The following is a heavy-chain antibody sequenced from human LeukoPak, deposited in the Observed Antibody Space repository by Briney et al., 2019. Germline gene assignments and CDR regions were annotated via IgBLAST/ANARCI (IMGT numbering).Heavy chain of an antibody. CDR3: ARYYDFWSGYSKYYFHY. CDR2: ISAYNGNT. D-gene: IGHD3-3*01. Sequence: ASVKVSCKASVYTFTSYGISWVRQAPGQGLEWMGWISAYNGNTNYAQKLQGRVTMTTDTSTSTAYMELRSLRSDDTAVYYCARYYDFWSGYSKYYFHYWGQGTLVTVSS. V-gene: IGHV1-18*01. CDR1: VYTFTSYG. J-gene: IGHJ4*02.